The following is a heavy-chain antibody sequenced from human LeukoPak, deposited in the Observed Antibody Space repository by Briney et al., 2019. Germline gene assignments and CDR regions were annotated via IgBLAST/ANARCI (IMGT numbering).Heavy chain of an antibody. J-gene: IGHJ4*02. CDR3: ARDERYDSSGYPFDY. D-gene: IGHD3-22*01. V-gene: IGHV1-69*06. CDR1: GGTFSSYA. CDR2: IIPIFGTA. Sequence: AASVKVSCKASGGTFSSYAISWVRQAPGQGLEWMGGIIPIFGTANYAQKFQGRVTITADKSTGTAYMELSRLRSDDTAVYYCARDERYDSSGYPFDYWGQGTLVTVSS.